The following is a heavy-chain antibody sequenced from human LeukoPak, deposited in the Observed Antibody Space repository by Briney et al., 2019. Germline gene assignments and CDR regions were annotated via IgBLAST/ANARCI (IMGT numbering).Heavy chain of an antibody. Sequence: GGSLRLSCAASGFTFSSYDMSWVRQAPGKGLEWVSAISGSGGSTYYADSVKGRFTISRDNSKNTLYPQMNSLRAEDTAVYYCAKDLELRFLEWLRPFDYWGQGTLVTVSS. CDR3: AKDLELRFLEWLRPFDY. V-gene: IGHV3-23*01. CDR2: ISGSGGST. J-gene: IGHJ4*02. D-gene: IGHD3-3*01. CDR1: GFTFSSYD.